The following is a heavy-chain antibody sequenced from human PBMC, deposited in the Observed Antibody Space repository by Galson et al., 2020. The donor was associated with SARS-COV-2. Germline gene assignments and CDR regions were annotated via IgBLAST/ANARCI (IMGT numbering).Heavy chain of an antibody. Sequence: GESLKISCAASGFKFGNYGMHWVRQAPGKGLEWVAVIWYDGSNIDYADSVKGRFTVARDNSKNTLFLQMNSLRADDTAVYYCARGYYEYLGGTQRLQYFDYWGQGTVVTVSS. CDR3: ARGYYEYLGGTQRLQYFDY. J-gene: IGHJ4*02. V-gene: IGHV3-33*01. CDR1: GFKFGNYG. CDR2: IWYDGSNI. D-gene: IGHD3-3*01.